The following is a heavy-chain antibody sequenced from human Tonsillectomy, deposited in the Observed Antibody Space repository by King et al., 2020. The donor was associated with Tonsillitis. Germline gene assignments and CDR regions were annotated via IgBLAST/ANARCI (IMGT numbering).Heavy chain of an antibody. V-gene: IGHV2-5*02. CDR3: ARAGYSTTHHVYGDWFDP. Sequence: TLKESGPTLVKPTQTLTLTCTVSGFSLSTDGVGVAWIRQPPGKALGWLAIVYWDDDKQYTSSLRRRLTITNDTSKKQVVLTMTNMDPVDTATYYCARAGYSTTHHVYGDWFDPWGQGTLVTVSS. D-gene: IGHD2/OR15-2a*01. J-gene: IGHJ5*02. CDR2: VYWDDDK. CDR1: GFSLSTDGVG.